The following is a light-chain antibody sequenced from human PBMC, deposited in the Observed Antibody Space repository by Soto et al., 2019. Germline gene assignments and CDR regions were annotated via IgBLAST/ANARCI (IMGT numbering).Light chain of an antibody. J-gene: IGLJ2*01. CDR3: SSYTSKSSLI. V-gene: IGLV2-14*01. Sequence: QSALTQPASVSGSPGQSITISCAGTIRDVGAYNLVSWYQQHPGRAPQLIIYEVRNRPSGISFRFSGSKSGNTASLTISGLKAEDEADYYCSSYTSKSSLIFGGGTKLTGL. CDR1: IRDVGAYNL. CDR2: EVR.